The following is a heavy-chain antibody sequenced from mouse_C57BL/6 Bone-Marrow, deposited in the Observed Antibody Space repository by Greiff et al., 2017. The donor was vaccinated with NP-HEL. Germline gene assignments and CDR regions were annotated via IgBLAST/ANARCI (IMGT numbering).Heavy chain of an antibody. V-gene: IGHV1-55*01. Sequence: QVQLQQSGAELVKPGASVKMSCKASGYTFTSYWITWVKQRPGQGLAWIGDIYPGSGSTNYNEKFKSKATLTVDTSSSTAYMQLSSLTSEDSAVYYCATGGYWYFDVWGTGTTVTVSS. CDR2: IYPGSGST. J-gene: IGHJ1*03. CDR3: ATGGYWYFDV. CDR1: GYTFTSYW.